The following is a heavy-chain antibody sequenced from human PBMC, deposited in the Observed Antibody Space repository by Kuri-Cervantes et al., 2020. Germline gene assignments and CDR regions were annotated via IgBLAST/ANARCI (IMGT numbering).Heavy chain of an antibody. Sequence: GESLKISCAASGFTFSSYDMHWVRQATGKGLEWVSAIGTAGDTYYPGSVKGRFTISRDDAESSLYLQMNSLRDDDTAVYYCARDDCCLFDFWGQGTLVTVSS. D-gene: IGHD2-21*01. CDR3: ARDDCCLFDF. V-gene: IGHV3-13*01. CDR1: GFTFSSYD. J-gene: IGHJ4*02. CDR2: IGTAGDT.